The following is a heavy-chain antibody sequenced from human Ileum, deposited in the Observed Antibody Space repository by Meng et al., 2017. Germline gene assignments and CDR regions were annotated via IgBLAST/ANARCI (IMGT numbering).Heavy chain of an antibody. J-gene: IGHJ1*01. V-gene: IGHV4-34*01. CDR3: ARPAGYSSNWYKYFQH. CDR2: INHSGST. Sequence: VQLQQWGAGLLKPPKTLSPPSSAHGGSFIGYYWSWIRQSPGKGLEWIGEINHSGSTNYNPSLQSRVTISVDRSKSQFSLELTSVTAADTAVYYCARPAGYSSNWYKYFQHWGLGTLVTVSS. CDR1: GGSFIGYY. D-gene: IGHD6-13*01.